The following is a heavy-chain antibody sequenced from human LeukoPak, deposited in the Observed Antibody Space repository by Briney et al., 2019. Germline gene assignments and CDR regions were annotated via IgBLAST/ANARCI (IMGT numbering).Heavy chain of an antibody. V-gene: IGHV3-74*01. CDR3: ARGYSSGLHFDY. D-gene: IGHD6-19*01. Sequence: GGSLRLSCAVSGFTFSSYWMHWVRDATGKGLVWVSRIDRDGSRINYADSVKGRFTISRDNAKNTLYLQMNSLRAEDTAVYYCARGYSSGLHFDYWGQGTLVTVSS. CDR1: GFTFSSYW. CDR2: IDRDGSRI. J-gene: IGHJ4*02.